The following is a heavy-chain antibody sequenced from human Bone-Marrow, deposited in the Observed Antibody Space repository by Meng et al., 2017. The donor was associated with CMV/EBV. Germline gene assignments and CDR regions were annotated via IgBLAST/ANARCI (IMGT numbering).Heavy chain of an antibody. D-gene: IGHD4-17*01. CDR2: IYSGGSST. CDR1: GFTFSSYA. Sequence: GGSLRLSCAASGFTFSSYAMSWVRQAPGKGLEWVSVIYSGGSSTYYADSVKGRFTISRDNSKNTLYLQMNSLRAEDTAVYYCAKMAVYGDYGKNWGQGTLVTVSS. CDR3: AKMAVYGDYGKN. J-gene: IGHJ4*02. V-gene: IGHV3-23*03.